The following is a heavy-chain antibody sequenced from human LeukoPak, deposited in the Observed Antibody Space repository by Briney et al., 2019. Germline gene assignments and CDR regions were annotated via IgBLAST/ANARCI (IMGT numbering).Heavy chain of an antibody. J-gene: IGHJ3*02. CDR2: ISYDGSNK. V-gene: IGHV3-30*03. Sequence: GGSLRLSCAASVFTFSSYGMHWVRQAPGKGVEWVAVISYDGSNKYYADSVKGRFTISRDNAKKSLYLQMNSLRAEDTALYHCARVHSSSWNDAFDIWGQGTMVTVSS. D-gene: IGHD6-13*01. CDR3: ARVHSSSWNDAFDI. CDR1: VFTFSSYG.